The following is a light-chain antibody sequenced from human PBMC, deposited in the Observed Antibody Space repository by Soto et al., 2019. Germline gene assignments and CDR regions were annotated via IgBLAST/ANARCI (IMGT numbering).Light chain of an antibody. J-gene: IGKJ1*01. V-gene: IGKV1-5*01. Sequence: DIQMTQSPSTLSASVGDRVTITCRASQSISSWLAWYQQKPGKAPKLLIYDASSLESGVPSRFSGSGSGTEFTRTISSLQPDEFATYYCQQYNTYSPERTFGQGTKVDIK. CDR2: DAS. CDR1: QSISSW. CDR3: QQYNTYSPERT.